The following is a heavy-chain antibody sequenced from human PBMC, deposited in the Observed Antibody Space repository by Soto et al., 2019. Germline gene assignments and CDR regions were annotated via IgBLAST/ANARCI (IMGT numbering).Heavy chain of an antibody. CDR1: GDSITSGGYS. Sequence: QLQLHESGSGLVKSSRTLSLTCSVSGDSITSGGYSWTWIRQPSGKGLEWIGYIYKDGSTNYNPSLKSRVTLSVDKSKNQFSLSLKSVTAADTAVYYCAREMTAVTATGDWFDPWGQGILVTVSS. CDR2: IYKDGST. J-gene: IGHJ5*02. D-gene: IGHD4-17*01. CDR3: AREMTAVTATGDWFDP. V-gene: IGHV4-30-2*01.